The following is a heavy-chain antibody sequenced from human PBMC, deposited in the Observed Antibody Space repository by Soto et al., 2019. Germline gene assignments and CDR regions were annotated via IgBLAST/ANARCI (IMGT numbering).Heavy chain of an antibody. J-gene: IGHJ5*02. V-gene: IGHV3-23*01. CDR1: GFTFSSYS. CDR3: VKEGYYYDSSGYYYGWFDP. D-gene: IGHD3-22*01. Sequence: GSLRLSCAASGFTFSSYSMNWVRQAPGKGLEWVSAISGSGGSTYYADSVKGRFTISRDNSKNTLYLQMSSLRAEDTAVYYCVKEGYYYDSSGYYYGWFDPWGQGTLVTVSS. CDR2: ISGSGGST.